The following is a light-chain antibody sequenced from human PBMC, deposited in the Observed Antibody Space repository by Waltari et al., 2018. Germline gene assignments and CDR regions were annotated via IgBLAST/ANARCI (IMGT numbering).Light chain of an antibody. CDR1: QSFHTY. Sequence: DIVLTQSPATLSLSPSETATLSCRASQSFHTYLAWYQQIPGQAPRLLIYDSSTRAPGIPDRFSGSGSGTDFTLTISRLEPEDFALYYCHQRVSSPWTFGQGTKVEIK. CDR2: DSS. J-gene: IGKJ1*01. CDR3: HQRVSSPWT. V-gene: IGKV3-11*01.